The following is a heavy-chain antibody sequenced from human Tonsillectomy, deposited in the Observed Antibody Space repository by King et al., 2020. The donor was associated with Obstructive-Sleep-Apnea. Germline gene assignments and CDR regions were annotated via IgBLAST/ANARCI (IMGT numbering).Heavy chain of an antibody. CDR1: GFTFNSYA. Sequence: VQLVESGGGLVQPGGSLRLSCAASGFTFNSYAMSWVRPAPGKGLEWVSTISGRGGSTYYADSVNGRFSIDRDNSKNTLYLQMNSLRAEDTAVYYCAKDDYGYSNWGQGTMVTVSS. CDR2: ISGRGGST. J-gene: IGHJ3*01. V-gene: IGHV3-23*04. D-gene: IGHD4/OR15-4a*01. CDR3: AKDDYGYSN.